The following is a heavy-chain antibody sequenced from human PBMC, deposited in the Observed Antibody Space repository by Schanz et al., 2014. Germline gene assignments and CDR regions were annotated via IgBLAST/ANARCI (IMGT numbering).Heavy chain of an antibody. J-gene: IGHJ4*02. Sequence: QVQLVQSWAEVKGPGASVKVSCKASGYSFTPFPIHWVRQAPGQGLEWMGRIVPIAGITNYAQRFQGRVTITADKSSDTAYMELSSLRSEDTAVYYCSSSGAGYSSSWDFDYWGQGTLVTVSS. CDR3: SSSGAGYSSSWDFDY. CDR2: IVPIAGIT. V-gene: IGHV1-3*01. D-gene: IGHD6-13*01. CDR1: GYSFTPFP.